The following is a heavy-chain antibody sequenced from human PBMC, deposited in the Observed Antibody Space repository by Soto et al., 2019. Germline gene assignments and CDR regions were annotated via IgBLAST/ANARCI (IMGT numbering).Heavy chain of an antibody. J-gene: IGHJ4*02. CDR1: GFTFSKAW. D-gene: IGHD3-16*02. CDR3: TSIVEMAPY. CDR2: IRSKANNFAT. Sequence: HPGGSLRLSCAASGFTFSKAWMTWVRQAPGKGLEWVGRIRSKANNFATAYAASVKGRFTISRDDSKYTAYLQMNSLKTEDTAVYYCTSIVEMAPYWGQGTLVTVSS. V-gene: IGHV3-73*01.